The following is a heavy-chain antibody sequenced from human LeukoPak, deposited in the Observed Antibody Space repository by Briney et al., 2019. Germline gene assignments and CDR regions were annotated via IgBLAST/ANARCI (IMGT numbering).Heavy chain of an antibody. CDR2: INSEGRST. D-gene: IGHD2-21*01. Sequence: GGSLRLSCAASGFTFSSYWMHWVRQAPGKGLVWVSRINSEGRSTSYADSLKARFIISRDNAKNTLYLQMNSLRAEDTAVYYCVRDVWGDRDSYFDYWGQGSLVTVSS. J-gene: IGHJ4*02. CDR1: GFTFSSYW. V-gene: IGHV3-74*01. CDR3: VRDVWGDRDSYFDY.